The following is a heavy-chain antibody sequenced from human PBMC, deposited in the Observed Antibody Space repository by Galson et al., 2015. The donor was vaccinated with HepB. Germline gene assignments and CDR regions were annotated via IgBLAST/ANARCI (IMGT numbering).Heavy chain of an antibody. V-gene: IGHV3-13*01. CDR1: GFTFSSYD. CDR2: IGTAGDT. J-gene: IGHJ4*02. Sequence: SLRLSCAASGFTFSSYDMHWVRQATGKGLEWVSAIGTAGDTYYPGSVKGRFTISRENAKNSLYLQMNSLRAGDTAVYYCARENYYDSSGLDYWGQGTLVTVSS. CDR3: ARENYYDSSGLDY. D-gene: IGHD3-22*01.